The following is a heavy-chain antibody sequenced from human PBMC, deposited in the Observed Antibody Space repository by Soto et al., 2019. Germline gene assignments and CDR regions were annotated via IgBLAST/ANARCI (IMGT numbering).Heavy chain of an antibody. CDR3: ARIDSSGYFRSPDY. J-gene: IGHJ4*02. D-gene: IGHD3-22*01. CDR2: IYYSGST. CDR1: GGSISSYY. Sequence: ETLSLTCTVSGGSISSYYWSWIRQPPGKGLEWIGYIYYSGSTNYNPSLKSRVTISVDTSKNQFSLKLSSVTAADTAVYYCARIDSSGYFRSPDYWGQGTLVTVSS. V-gene: IGHV4-59*01.